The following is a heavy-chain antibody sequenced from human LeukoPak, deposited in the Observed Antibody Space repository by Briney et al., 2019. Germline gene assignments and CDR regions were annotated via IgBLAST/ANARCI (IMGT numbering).Heavy chain of an antibody. CDR3: AKDRVSEETYNWFDP. CDR2: ISYDGSNK. CDR1: GFTFSSYG. J-gene: IGHJ5*02. D-gene: IGHD6-13*01. Sequence: GGSLRLSCAASGFTFSSYGMHWVRQAPGKGLEWVAVISYDGSNKYYADSVKGRFTISRDNSKNTLYLQMNSLRAEDTAVYYCAKDRVSEETYNWFDPWGQGTLVTVSS. V-gene: IGHV3-30*18.